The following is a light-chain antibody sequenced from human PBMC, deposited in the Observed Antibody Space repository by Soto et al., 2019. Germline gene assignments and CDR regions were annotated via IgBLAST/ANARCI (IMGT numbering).Light chain of an antibody. CDR3: QQSDTFPAT. J-gene: IGKJ4*01. Sequence: DIQMTQSPSSVSASVGDRVTITCRASQGIRSWLAWYQQRPGKAPKLLISAASSLQSAVPSRFSGSGSGADFTLTISSPQADDFATYYCQQSDTFPATFGGGTKVEIK. V-gene: IGKV1D-12*01. CDR1: QGIRSW. CDR2: AAS.